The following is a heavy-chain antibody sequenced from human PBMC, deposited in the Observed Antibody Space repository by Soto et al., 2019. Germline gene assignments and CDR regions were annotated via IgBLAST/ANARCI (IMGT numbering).Heavy chain of an antibody. Sequence: ASVKVSCKASGYTFTSYYMHWVRQAPGQGLEWMGIINPSGGNTNYAQKHQGRVTMTTDTSTSTAYMELRSLRSDDTAVYYCARADSSGWYVWFDPWGQGTLVTVSS. CDR3: ARADSSGWYVWFDP. D-gene: IGHD6-19*01. CDR2: INPSGGNT. V-gene: IGHV1-46*01. J-gene: IGHJ5*02. CDR1: GYTFTSYY.